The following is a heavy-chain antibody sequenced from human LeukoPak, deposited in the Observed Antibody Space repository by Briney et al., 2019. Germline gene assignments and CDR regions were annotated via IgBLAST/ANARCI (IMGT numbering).Heavy chain of an antibody. J-gene: IGHJ4*02. CDR1: GGSISSYY. Sequence: PSQTLSLTCTVSGGSISSYYWSWIRQPPGKGLEWIGYIYYSGSTNYNPSLKSRVTISVDTSKNQFSLKLSSVSAADTAVYYCARGVVAALFDYWGQGILVTVSS. CDR2: IYYSGST. CDR3: ARGVVAALFDY. D-gene: IGHD2-15*01. V-gene: IGHV4-59*01.